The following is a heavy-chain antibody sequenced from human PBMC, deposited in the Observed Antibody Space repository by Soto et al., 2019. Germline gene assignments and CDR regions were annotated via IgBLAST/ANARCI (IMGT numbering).Heavy chain of an antibody. CDR3: ARRGHYDILTGYRENFDY. V-gene: IGHV4-34*01. D-gene: IGHD3-9*01. Sequence: PSETLSLTCAVYGGSFSGYYWSWIRQPPGKGLEWIGEINHSGSTNYNPSLKSRVTISVDTSKNQFSLKLSSVTAADTAVYYCARRGHYDILTGYRENFDYWGQGTLVTVSS. J-gene: IGHJ4*02. CDR1: GGSFSGYY. CDR2: INHSGST.